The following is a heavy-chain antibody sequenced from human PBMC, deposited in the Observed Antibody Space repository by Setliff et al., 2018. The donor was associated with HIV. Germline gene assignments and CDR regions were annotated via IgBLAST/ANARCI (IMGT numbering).Heavy chain of an antibody. J-gene: IGHJ5*02. CDR3: VYCGGDCYTNWFDP. CDR2: LASYNDDA. V-gene: IGHV1-18*01. Sequence: GASVKVSCKASGYTFTNYGITWVRQAPGHGLEWMGWLASYNDDANYAQKFQGRVTITADEPTTTAYMELTSLRSEDTAVYYCVYCGGDCYTNWFDPWGQGTLVTVSS. CDR1: GYTFTNYG. D-gene: IGHD2-21*02.